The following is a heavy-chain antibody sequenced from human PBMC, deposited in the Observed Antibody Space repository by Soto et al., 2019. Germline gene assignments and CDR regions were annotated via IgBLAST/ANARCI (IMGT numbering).Heavy chain of an antibody. CDR2: ISDTSHRI. D-gene: IGHD6-19*01. Sequence: EVLLLGSGGGLVQPGGSLRLSCSASGFNFGSNSMAWVRQAPGKGLEYVASISDTSHRIFHADPLKGRFTISRDNSRNRLYLEMKSLRAEDTALYYCVILADGRFDLWGQGTLVFVSS. J-gene: IGHJ5*02. V-gene: IGHV3-23*01. CDR1: GFNFGSNS. CDR3: VILADGRFDL.